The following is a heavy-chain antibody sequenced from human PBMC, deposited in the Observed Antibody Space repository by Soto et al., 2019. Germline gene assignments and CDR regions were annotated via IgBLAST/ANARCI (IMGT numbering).Heavy chain of an antibody. CDR3: ASDSRITETHFDY. Sequence: QVQLVQSGAEVKKPGSSVKVSCKASGGTFSSYTISWVRQAPGQGLEWMGRIIPILGIANYAQKFQGRVTITADKSTSTAYMELSSLRSEDTAVYYCASDSRITETHFDYWGQGTLVTVSS. CDR1: GGTFSSYT. D-gene: IGHD1-7*01. V-gene: IGHV1-69*02. CDR2: IIPILGIA. J-gene: IGHJ4*02.